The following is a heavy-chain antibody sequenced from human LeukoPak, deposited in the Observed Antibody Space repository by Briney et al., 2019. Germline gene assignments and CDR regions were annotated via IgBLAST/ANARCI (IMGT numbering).Heavy chain of an antibody. V-gene: IGHV3-11*04. CDR1: GFTFSDHY. Sequence: GGSLRLSCEASGFTFSDHYMYWIRQAPGKGLEWVSFISGGGSTIYYADSVKGRFTISRDNAKNSLYLQMKSLRDDDTAVYYCARKLVGAAGAAFDIWGQGTMVTVSS. D-gene: IGHD1-26*01. J-gene: IGHJ3*02. CDR2: ISGGGSTI. CDR3: ARKLVGAAGAAFDI.